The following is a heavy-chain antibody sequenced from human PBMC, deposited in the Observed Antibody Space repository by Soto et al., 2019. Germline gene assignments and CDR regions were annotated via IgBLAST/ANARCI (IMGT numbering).Heavy chain of an antibody. CDR1: GFTFSSYA. Sequence: EVQLLESGGGLVQPGGSLRLSCAASGFTFSSYAMSWVRQAPGKGLEWVSAISGSGGSTYYADSVKGRFTISRDNSKNTLYLQMNSLRAEDTAVYYCAKDRPAMILVVITAGFDYWGQGTLVTVSS. V-gene: IGHV3-23*01. J-gene: IGHJ4*02. CDR2: ISGSGGST. D-gene: IGHD3-22*01. CDR3: AKDRPAMILVVITAGFDY.